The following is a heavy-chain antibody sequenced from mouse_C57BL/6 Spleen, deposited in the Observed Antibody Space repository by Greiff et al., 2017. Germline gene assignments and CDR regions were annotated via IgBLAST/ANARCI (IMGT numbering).Heavy chain of an antibody. Sequence: VQLQQSGPELVKPGASVKISCKASGYSFTGYYMNWVKQSPEKSLEWIGEINPSTGGTTYNQKFKAKATLTVDKSSSTDYMQLKSLTSEDSAVYYCAYWYFDVWGTGTTVTVSS. CDR1: GYSFTGYY. J-gene: IGHJ1*03. CDR2: INPSTGGT. V-gene: IGHV1-42*01. CDR3: AYWYFDV.